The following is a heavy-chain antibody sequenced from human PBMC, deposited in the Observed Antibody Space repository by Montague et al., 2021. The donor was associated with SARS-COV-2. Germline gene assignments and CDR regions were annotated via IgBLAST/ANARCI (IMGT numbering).Heavy chain of an antibody. CDR1: GDSVSSDSAA. V-gene: IGHV6-1*01. CDR2: TYYRSKWFH. Sequence: CAISGDSVSSDSAARNWVRQSPSRGPGWLVRTYYRSKWFHDYAISVKSRIIINPDTSKNQFSLQLNSVTPEDTAVYYCANFAVSGTTADYWGQGILVTVSS. CDR3: ANFAVSGTTADY. D-gene: IGHD6-19*01. J-gene: IGHJ4*02.